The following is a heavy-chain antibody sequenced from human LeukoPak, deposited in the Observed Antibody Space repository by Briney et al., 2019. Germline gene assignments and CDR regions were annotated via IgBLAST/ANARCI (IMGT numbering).Heavy chain of an antibody. D-gene: IGHD1-14*01. CDR3: ARASNQYYCYMDV. CDR2: INWNGGST. CDR1: GFTFDDYG. Sequence: SGGSLRLSCAASGFTFDDYGMSWVRQAPGEGLEWVTGINWNGGSTGYADSVKGRFTISRDNAKNSLYLQMNSLRAEDTALYYCARASNQYYCYMDVWGKGTTVTVSS. J-gene: IGHJ6*03. V-gene: IGHV3-20*04.